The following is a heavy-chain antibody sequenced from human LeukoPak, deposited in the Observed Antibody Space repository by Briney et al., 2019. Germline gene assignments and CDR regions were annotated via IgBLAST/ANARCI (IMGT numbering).Heavy chain of an antibody. CDR3: ARWESGYGLDRGVDY. J-gene: IGHJ4*02. CDR1: GGSFSGYY. Sequence: SETLSLTCAVYGGSFSGYYWSWIRQPPGKGLEWIGEINHSGSTNYNPSLKSRVTISVDTSKNQFSLKLSSVTAADTAVYYCARWESGYGLDRGVDYWGQGTLVTVSS. D-gene: IGHD5-12*01. V-gene: IGHV4-34*01. CDR2: INHSGST.